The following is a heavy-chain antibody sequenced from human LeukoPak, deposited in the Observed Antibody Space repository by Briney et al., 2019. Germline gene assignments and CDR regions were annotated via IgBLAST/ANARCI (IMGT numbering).Heavy chain of an antibody. V-gene: IGHV4-59*08. Sequence: SQTLSLTCTVSGGSISSYYWSWIRQPPGKGREWIGYIYYSGSANYHPSLKSRVTISVDTSKTQFSLKMSSVTAADTAVYYCASPVRGYSGYAGRIDYWGQGTLVTVSS. CDR2: IYYSGSA. J-gene: IGHJ4*02. D-gene: IGHD5-12*01. CDR3: ASPVRGYSGYAGRIDY. CDR1: GGSISSYY.